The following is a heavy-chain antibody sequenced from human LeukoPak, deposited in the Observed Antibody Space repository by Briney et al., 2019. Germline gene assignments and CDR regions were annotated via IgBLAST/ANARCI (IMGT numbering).Heavy chain of an antibody. CDR2: IIPILGIA. D-gene: IGHD2-21*01. V-gene: IGHV1-69*04. Sequence: SVKVSCKASGGTFSSYTISWVRQAPGQGLEWMGRIIPILGIANYAQKFQGRATITADTSTSTAYMELSSLRSEDTAVYYCAREGPTDSVVVIAITWFVPWGQGTLVTVSS. J-gene: IGHJ5*02. CDR3: AREGPTDSVVVIAITWFVP. CDR1: GGTFSSYT.